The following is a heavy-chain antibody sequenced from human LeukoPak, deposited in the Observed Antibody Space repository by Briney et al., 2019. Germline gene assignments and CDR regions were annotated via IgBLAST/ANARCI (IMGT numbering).Heavy chain of an antibody. Sequence: ASVKVSCKASGYTFTGYYMHWVRQAPGQGLEWMGWINTNSGGTNYAQQFQGRVTMTRETTISTSYTELSRLRSDDTAVYSWAREGSLLMVSVPPLDVWGKGTTVTVSS. CDR2: INTNSGGT. J-gene: IGHJ6*04. CDR3: AREGSLLMVSVPPLDV. V-gene: IGHV1-2*02. D-gene: IGHD2-8*01. CDR1: GYTFTGYY.